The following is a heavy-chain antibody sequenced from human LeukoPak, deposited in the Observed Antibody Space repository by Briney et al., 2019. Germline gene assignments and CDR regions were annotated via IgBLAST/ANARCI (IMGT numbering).Heavy chain of an antibody. D-gene: IGHD1-26*01. CDR3: ACRGEVGATSSFSPCFDY. J-gene: IGHJ4*02. V-gene: IGHV1-18*01. CDR1: GYTFTSYG. CDR2: ISAYNGNT. Sequence: ASVKVSCKASGYTFTSYGISWVRQAPGQGLEWMGWISAYNGNTNYAQKLQGRVTMTTDTSTSTAYMELRSLRSDDTAVYYCACRGEVGATSSFSPCFDYWGQGTLVTVSS.